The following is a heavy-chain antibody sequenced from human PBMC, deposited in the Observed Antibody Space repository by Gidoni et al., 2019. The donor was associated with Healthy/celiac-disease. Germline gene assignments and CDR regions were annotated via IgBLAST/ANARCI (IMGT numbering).Heavy chain of an antibody. CDR1: GYTFTGYY. V-gene: IGHV1-2*02. Sequence: QVQLVQSGAEVKKPGASVKVSCKASGYTFTGYYMHWVRQAPGQGLEWTGWINPNSGGTNYAQKFQGRVTMTRDTSISTAYMELSRLRSDDTAVYYCARDGGVQLWLYWYFDLWGRGTLVTVSS. CDR3: ARDGGVQLWLYWYFDL. CDR2: INPNSGGT. J-gene: IGHJ2*01. D-gene: IGHD5-18*01.